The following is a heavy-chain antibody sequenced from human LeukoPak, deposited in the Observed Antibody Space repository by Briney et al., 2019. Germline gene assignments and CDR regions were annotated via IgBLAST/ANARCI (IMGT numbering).Heavy chain of an antibody. CDR3: ARGPSSTMVRGGLDV. D-gene: IGHD3-10*01. CDR2: INHSGST. V-gene: IGHV4-34*01. Sequence: SETLSLTCAVYGGSFSGYYWRWIRQPPGKGLEWIGEINHSGSTNYNPSLKSRVTISVDTSKNQFSLKLSSVTAADTAVYYCARGPSSTMVRGGLDVWGKGTTVTVSS. J-gene: IGHJ6*04. CDR1: GGSFSGYY.